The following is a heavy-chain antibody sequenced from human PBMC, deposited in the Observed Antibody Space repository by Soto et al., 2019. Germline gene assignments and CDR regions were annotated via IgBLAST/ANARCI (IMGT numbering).Heavy chain of an antibody. Sequence: PSETLSLTCAVYGGSFSGYYWSWIRQPPGKGLEWIGEINHSGSTNYNPSLKSRVTISVDTSKNQFSLKLSSVTAADTAVYYCARFLGYCSGGSCPATFDYWGQGTLVTVSS. D-gene: IGHD2-15*01. CDR1: GGSFSGYY. V-gene: IGHV4-34*01. J-gene: IGHJ4*02. CDR3: ARFLGYCSGGSCPATFDY. CDR2: INHSGST.